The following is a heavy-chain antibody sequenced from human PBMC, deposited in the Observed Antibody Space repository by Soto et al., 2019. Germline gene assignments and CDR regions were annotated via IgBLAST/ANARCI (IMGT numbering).Heavy chain of an antibody. Sequence: QITLKESGPTLVKPTQTLTLTCTFSGFSLSTSGVGVAWIRQSPGKALEWLALIYWDDDERYGPSLKTRLTITKDTSKNQVVLTMTNMAPVDTATYYCAHKGGRGAGMDVWGQGTTATVSS. D-gene: IGHD2-15*01. CDR1: GFSLSTSGVG. J-gene: IGHJ6*02. CDR3: AHKGGRGAGMDV. CDR2: IYWDDDE. V-gene: IGHV2-5*05.